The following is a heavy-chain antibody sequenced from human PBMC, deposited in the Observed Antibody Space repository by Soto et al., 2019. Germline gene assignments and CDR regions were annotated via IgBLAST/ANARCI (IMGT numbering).Heavy chain of an antibody. J-gene: IGHJ4*02. V-gene: IGHV3-23*01. D-gene: IGHD6-13*01. CDR3: ARRGPGTYLDY. Sequence: EVQLLESGGGLVQPGGSLRLSCAASGFTFSSYAMNWVRQAPGKGLEWVSVISGSGGSTYYADSVKGRFTISRDNSKNTLYLQRNSLRADDTDVYYCARRGPGTYLDYWGQGNLVTVSS. CDR2: ISGSGGST. CDR1: GFTFSSYA.